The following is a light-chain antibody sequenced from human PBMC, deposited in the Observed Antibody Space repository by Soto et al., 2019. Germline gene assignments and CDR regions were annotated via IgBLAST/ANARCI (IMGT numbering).Light chain of an antibody. CDR2: AAS. Sequence: EVVLTQSPGTLSLSPGESATLSCRASQSISTNYLAWYQLKPGQAPRLLIYAASNRLTGIPDRCSGSGSGTDFTLTISRLEPEDFALYYCQQYGRTFGQGTRLEI. CDR1: QSISTNY. V-gene: IGKV3-20*01. CDR3: QQYGRT. J-gene: IGKJ5*01.